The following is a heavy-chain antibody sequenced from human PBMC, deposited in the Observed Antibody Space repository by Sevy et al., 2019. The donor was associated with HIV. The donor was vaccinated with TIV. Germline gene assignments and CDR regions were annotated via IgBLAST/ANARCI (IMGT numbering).Heavy chain of an antibody. Sequence: ASVKVSCKASGYTFTSYYMHWVRQAPGQGLEWMGIINPSGGSTSYAQKFQGRVTMTRDTSTSTVYMELSSLRSEDTAVYYCVREQALMAAARDAFDIWGQGTMVTVSS. CDR3: VREQALMAAARDAFDI. D-gene: IGHD2-8*01. CDR1: GYTFTSYY. V-gene: IGHV1-46*01. CDR2: INPSGGST. J-gene: IGHJ3*02.